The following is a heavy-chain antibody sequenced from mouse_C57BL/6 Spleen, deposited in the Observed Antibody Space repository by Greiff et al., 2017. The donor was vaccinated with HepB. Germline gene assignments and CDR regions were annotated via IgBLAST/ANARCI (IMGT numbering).Heavy chain of an antibody. D-gene: IGHD1-1*01. CDR1: GYTFTSYW. J-gene: IGHJ1*03. V-gene: IGHV1-52*01. Sequence: QVQLQQPGAELVRPGSSVKLSCKASGYTFTSYWMHWVKQRPIQGLEWIGNIDPSDSETHYNQKFKDKATLTVDKSSSTAYMQLSSLTSEDSAVYYCARGAPVGARWCFDVWGTGTTVTVSS. CDR3: ARGAPVGARWCFDV. CDR2: IDPSDSET.